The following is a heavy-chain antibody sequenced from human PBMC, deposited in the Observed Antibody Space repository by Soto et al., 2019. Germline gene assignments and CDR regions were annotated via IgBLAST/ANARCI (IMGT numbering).Heavy chain of an antibody. J-gene: IGHJ3*02. D-gene: IGHD1-26*01. CDR1: GFTFSSYA. CDR3: AKEEVGMGDAFDI. V-gene: IGHV3-23*01. Sequence: GESLKISCAASGFTFSSYAMSWVRQAPGKGLEWVSAISGSGGSTYYADSVKGRFTISRDNSKNTLYLQMNSLRAEDTAVYYCAKEEVGMGDAFDIWGQGTMVTVSS. CDR2: ISGSGGST.